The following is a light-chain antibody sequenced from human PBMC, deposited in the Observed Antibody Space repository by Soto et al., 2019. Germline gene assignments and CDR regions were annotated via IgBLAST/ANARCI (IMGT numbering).Light chain of an antibody. CDR1: QSLVYSDGNTY. CDR2: NVS. Sequence: DVVLTQSPLSLPVTPGQPASISCRSSQSLVYSDGNTYLNWFQQRPGQSPRRLIYNVSKRDSGVPERFSGSGSGTDFTLQISRVEAEAVGVYYCMQGTHGSPLTFGQGTRLEIK. V-gene: IGKV2-30*01. CDR3: MQGTHGSPLT. J-gene: IGKJ5*01.